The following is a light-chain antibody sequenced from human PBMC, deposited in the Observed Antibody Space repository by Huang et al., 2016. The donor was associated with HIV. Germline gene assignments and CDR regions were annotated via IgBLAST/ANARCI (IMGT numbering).Light chain of an antibody. V-gene: IGKV3-20*01. J-gene: IGKJ2*01. CDR2: AAS. CDR1: QSVYSNY. Sequence: IVLTQSPGALSLSPGERATPPCRASQSVYSNYLAWYQQKPGQAPRLLIYAASSRAAGIPDRFSGSGSGTDFTLTISRLEPEDFALYYCHQYGSSPQTFGQGTKLDIK. CDR3: HQYGSSPQT.